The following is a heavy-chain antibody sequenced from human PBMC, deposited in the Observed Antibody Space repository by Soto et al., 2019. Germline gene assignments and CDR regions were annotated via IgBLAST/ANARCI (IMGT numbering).Heavy chain of an antibody. D-gene: IGHD3-22*01. CDR1: GFTFSSYW. V-gene: IGHV3-7*05. CDR2: IKQDGSEK. J-gene: IGHJ6*02. Sequence: GGSLRLSCAASGFTFSSYWMSWVRQAPGKGLEWVANIKQDGSEKYYVDSVKGRFTISRDNAKNSLYLQMNSLRAEDTAVDYCARDRGRSRSPSRWDYYDSSGYYSGPNYYYYGMDVWGQGTTVTVSS. CDR3: ARDRGRSRSPSRWDYYDSSGYYSGPNYYYYGMDV.